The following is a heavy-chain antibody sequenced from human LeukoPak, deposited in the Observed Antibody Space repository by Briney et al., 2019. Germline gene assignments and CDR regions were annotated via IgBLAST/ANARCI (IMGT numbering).Heavy chain of an antibody. CDR3: VKDNPLDY. CDR2: IRYDGNNK. Sequence: QAGGSLRLSCGASGFIFSNYGMLWVRQAPGKGLEWVAFIRYDGNNKLYADSMKGRFTFSRDNSKNTLYLHINSLRAEDTAVYYCVKDNPLDYWGQGTLVIVSS. CDR1: GFIFSNYG. J-gene: IGHJ4*02. V-gene: IGHV3-30*02. D-gene: IGHD1-14*01.